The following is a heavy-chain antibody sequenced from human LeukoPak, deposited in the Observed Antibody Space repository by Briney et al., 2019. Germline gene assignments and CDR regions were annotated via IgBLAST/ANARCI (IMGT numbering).Heavy chain of an antibody. Sequence: GGSLRLSCAASALPPSNYAMSWVRQAPGKGLEWVSSISDGGWTAYTDSVKGRFFISRETATNTLYLQMNSLRVEDTAVYYCAKGCGGSCYSEFDHWGQGTLVTVSS. V-gene: IGHV3-23*01. D-gene: IGHD2-15*01. J-gene: IGHJ4*02. CDR2: ISDGGWT. CDR1: ALPPSNYA. CDR3: AKGCGGSCYSEFDH.